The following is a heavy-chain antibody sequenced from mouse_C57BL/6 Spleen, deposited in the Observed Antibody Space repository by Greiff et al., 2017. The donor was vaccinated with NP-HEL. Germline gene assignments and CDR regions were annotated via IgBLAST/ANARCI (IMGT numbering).Heavy chain of an antibody. D-gene: IGHD1-1*01. V-gene: IGHV5-17*01. CDR2: ISSGSSTI. Sequence: EVQLVASGGGLVKPGGSLKLSCAASGFTFSDYGMHWVRQAPEKGLEWVAYISSGSSTIYYADTVKGRFTISRDNAKNTLFLQMTSLRSEDTAMYYCASHYYGSSPFAYWGQGTLVTVSA. CDR3: ASHYYGSSPFAY. CDR1: GFTFSDYG. J-gene: IGHJ3*01.